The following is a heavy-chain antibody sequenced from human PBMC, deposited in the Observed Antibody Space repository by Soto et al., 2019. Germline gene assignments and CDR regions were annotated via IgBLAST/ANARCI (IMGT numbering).Heavy chain of an antibody. V-gene: IGHV3-30*18. CDR2: ISYDGSNK. J-gene: IGHJ3*02. CDR3: AKLPDYGDYDAFDI. D-gene: IGHD4-17*01. CDR1: GFTFSSYG. Sequence: PGGSLRLSCAASGFTFSSYGMHWVRQAPGKGLEWVAVISYDGSNKYYADSVKGRFTISRDNSKNTLYLQMNSLRAEDTAVYYCAKLPDYGDYDAFDIWGQGTMVTVSS.